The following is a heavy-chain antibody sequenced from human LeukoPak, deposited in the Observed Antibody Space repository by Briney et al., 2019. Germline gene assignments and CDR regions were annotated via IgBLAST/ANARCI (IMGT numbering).Heavy chain of an antibody. V-gene: IGHV3-48*04. Sequence: GGSLRLSCEASGFIFSTYSMSWFRQAPGKGLEWVSYISDTSSTIYYADSVKGRLTISRDNAKNSLFLQMNSLRGEDTAVYYCARRLPYYGMDGWGQGTTVTVSS. CDR2: ISDTSSTI. CDR3: ARRLPYYGMDG. CDR1: GFIFSTYS. J-gene: IGHJ6*02.